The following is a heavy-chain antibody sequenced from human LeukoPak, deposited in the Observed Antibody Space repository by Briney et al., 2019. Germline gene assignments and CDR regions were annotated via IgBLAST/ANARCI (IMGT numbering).Heavy chain of an antibody. V-gene: IGHV3-21*01. CDR1: GFTFSSYE. D-gene: IGHD5-24*01. Sequence: PGGSLRLSCAASGFTFSSYEMNWVRQAPGKGLEWVSSISSSSSYIYYADSVKGRFTISRDNAKNSLYLQMNSLRAEDTAVYYCARDRWLQFSYWGQGTLVTVSS. CDR2: ISSSSSYI. CDR3: ARDRWLQFSY. J-gene: IGHJ4*02.